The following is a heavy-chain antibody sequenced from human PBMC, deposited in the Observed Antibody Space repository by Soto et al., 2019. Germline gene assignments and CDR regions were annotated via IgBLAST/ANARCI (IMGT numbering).Heavy chain of an antibody. CDR3: ARDPGIQLWAYYYYYGMDV. CDR2: ISAYNGNT. J-gene: IGHJ6*02. Sequence: ASVQVSCKASGYTFTSYGISWVRQAPGQGLEWMGWISAYNGNTNYAQKLQGRVTMTTDTSTSTAYMELRSLRSDDTAVYYCARDPGIQLWAYYYYYGMDVWGQGTTVTVSS. CDR1: GYTFTSYG. D-gene: IGHD5-18*01. V-gene: IGHV1-18*01.